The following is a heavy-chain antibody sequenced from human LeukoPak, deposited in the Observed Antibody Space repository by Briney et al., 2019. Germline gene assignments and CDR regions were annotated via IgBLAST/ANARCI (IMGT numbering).Heavy chain of an antibody. CDR2: IIPLFGTA. D-gene: IGHD2-2*01. CDR3: ARGTKEDCSSSSCVWGDAFAI. V-gene: IGHV1-69*13. Sequence: GASVKVSCKASGGTFSSYAISWVRQAPGQGLEWMGGIIPLFGTADYIQKFQGRVTITADESTNTAYMELSSLRSEDTAVYYCARGTKEDCSSSSCVWGDAFAIWGQGTMVTVSS. J-gene: IGHJ3*02. CDR1: GGTFSSYA.